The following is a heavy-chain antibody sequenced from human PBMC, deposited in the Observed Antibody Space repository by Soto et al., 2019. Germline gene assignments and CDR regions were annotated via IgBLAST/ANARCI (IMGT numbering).Heavy chain of an antibody. CDR3: ARVFYYDSSGYYPDY. V-gene: IGHV1-18*04. Sequence: QVQLVQSGAEVKKPGASVKVSCKASGYTFPSYGINWVRQAPGQGLEWMGWINPYKGNTNYAQHLQGRVTMTIDTSTSTVYMELRSLRSDDTAVYYCARVFYYDSSGYYPDYWGQGTLVTVSS. D-gene: IGHD3-22*01. CDR1: GYTFPSYG. CDR2: INPYKGNT. J-gene: IGHJ4*02.